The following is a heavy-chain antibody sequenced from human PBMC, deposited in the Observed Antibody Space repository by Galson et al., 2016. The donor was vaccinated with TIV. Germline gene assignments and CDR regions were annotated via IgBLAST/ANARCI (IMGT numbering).Heavy chain of an antibody. CDR3: VTATTTPHDY. CDR1: GLIFHKYD. Sequence: SLRLSCAVSGLIFHKYDMNWVRQTPGKGLEWISFISISGGAIYYAHPVQGRFTNARDNAKHSLYLQLNRLRGDDTAVYDCVTATTTPHDYWGQGTLVTVSS. V-gene: IGHV3-48*03. CDR2: ISISGGAI. D-gene: IGHD1-1*01. J-gene: IGHJ4*02.